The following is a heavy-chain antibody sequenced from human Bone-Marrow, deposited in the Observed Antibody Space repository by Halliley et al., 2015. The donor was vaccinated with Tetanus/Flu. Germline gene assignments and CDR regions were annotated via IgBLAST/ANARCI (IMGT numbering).Heavy chain of an antibody. CDR1: GFTFSNYG. V-gene: IGHV3-30*18. D-gene: IGHD1-20*01. CDR3: AKEVYNYFDY. Sequence: SLRLSCVASGFTFSNYGMHWVRQAPGKGLEWVALISSDGSNKYYVDSVKGRFTISRDNSKTTLYLQMNNVRAEDTALYYCAKEVYNYFDYWGQGILVTVSS. J-gene: IGHJ4*02. CDR2: ISSDGSNK.